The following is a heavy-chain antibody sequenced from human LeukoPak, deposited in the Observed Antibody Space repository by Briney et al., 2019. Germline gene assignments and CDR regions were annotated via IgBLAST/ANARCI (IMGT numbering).Heavy chain of an antibody. V-gene: IGHV3-23*01. CDR3: AKGTGNYYYYGMDV. CDR1: GFTFSSYA. Sequence: GGSLRLSCAASGFTFSSYAMSWVHQAPGKGLEWVSAISGSDGSTYYAGSVKGRFTISRDNSKNTLYLQMNSLRAEDTAVYYCAKGTGNYYYYGMDVWGQGTTVTVSS. J-gene: IGHJ6*02. CDR2: ISGSDGST.